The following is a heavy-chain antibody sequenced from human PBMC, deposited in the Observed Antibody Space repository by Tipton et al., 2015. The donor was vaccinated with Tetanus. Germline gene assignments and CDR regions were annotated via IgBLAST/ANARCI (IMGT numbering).Heavy chain of an antibody. CDR3: VREADCSGGSCFSGDFDN. J-gene: IGHJ4*02. D-gene: IGHD2-15*01. CDR1: GFIFSSYG. Sequence: CAASGFIFSSYGIHWVRQAPGKGLEWVAVSWYDGTDKYYADSVKGRFTISRDNSKNTLYLQMNSLRAEDTAVYYCVREADCSGGSCFSGDFDNWGQGTQVTVSS. CDR2: SWYDGTDK. V-gene: IGHV3-33*01.